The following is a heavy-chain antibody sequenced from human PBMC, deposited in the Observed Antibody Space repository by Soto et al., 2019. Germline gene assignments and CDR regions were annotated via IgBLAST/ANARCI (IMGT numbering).Heavy chain of an antibody. CDR2: INPNSGGT. CDR3: ARDNRPYDSDSGWFDP. V-gene: IGHV1-2*04. J-gene: IGHJ5*02. CDR1: GYTFTGYY. Sequence: QVQLVQSGAEVKKPGASVKVSCKASGYTFTGYYMHWVRQAPGQGLEWMGWINPNSGGTNYAQKFQGWVTMTRDTSISTAYMELSRLRSDDTAVYYCARDNRPYDSDSGWFDPWGQGTLVTVSS. D-gene: IGHD1-26*01.